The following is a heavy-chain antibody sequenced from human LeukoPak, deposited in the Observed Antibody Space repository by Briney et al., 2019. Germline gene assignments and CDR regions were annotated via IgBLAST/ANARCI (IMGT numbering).Heavy chain of an antibody. CDR1: GGSFSGYY. D-gene: IGHD3-22*01. Sequence: PSETLSLTCAVYGGSFSGYYWSWIRQPPGKGLEWIGEINHSGSTNYNPSLKSRVTISVDTSKNQFSLKLSSVTAADTAVYYCAGGDPLMVIYWGKGTLVTVSS. CDR2: INHSGST. V-gene: IGHV4-34*01. CDR3: AGGDPLMVIY. J-gene: IGHJ4*02.